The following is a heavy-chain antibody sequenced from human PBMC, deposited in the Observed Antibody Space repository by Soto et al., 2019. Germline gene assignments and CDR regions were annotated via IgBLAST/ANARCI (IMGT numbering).Heavy chain of an antibody. V-gene: IGHV3-30-3*01. CDR3: ARANVVVVALDY. CDR1: GFTFSSYA. J-gene: IGHJ4*02. CDR2: ISYDGSNK. Sequence: QVQLVESGGGVVQPGKSLRLSCAASGFTFSSYAMHWVRQAPGKGLEWVAVISYDGSNKYYADSVKGRVTISRDKSKNKLYLQMNSLRAEDTAVYYCARANVVVVALDYWGQGTLVTVSS. D-gene: IGHD2-15*01.